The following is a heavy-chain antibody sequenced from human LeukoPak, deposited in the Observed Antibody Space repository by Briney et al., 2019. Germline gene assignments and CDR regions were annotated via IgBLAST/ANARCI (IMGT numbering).Heavy chain of an antibody. CDR3: TTESSGSYNILPADAFDI. CDR2: IKSKTDGGTT. Sequence: GGSLRLSCAASGFTFSNAWMSWVRQAPGKGLEWVGRIKSKTDGGTTDYAAPVKGRFTISRDDSTNTLYLQMNSLKTEDTAVYYCTTESSGSYNILPADAFDIWGQGTMVTVSS. V-gene: IGHV3-15*01. CDR1: GFTFSNAW. D-gene: IGHD1-26*01. J-gene: IGHJ3*02.